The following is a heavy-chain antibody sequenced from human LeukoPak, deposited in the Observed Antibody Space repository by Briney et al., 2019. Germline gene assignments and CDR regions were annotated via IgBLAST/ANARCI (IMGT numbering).Heavy chain of an antibody. CDR3: ARVCYDSSRQDAFDI. V-gene: IGHV3-48*04. D-gene: IGHD3-22*01. CDR2: ISSSSSTI. Sequence: GGSLRLSCAASGFTFSSYSMNWVRQAPGKGLEWVSYISSSSSTIYYADSVKGRFTISRDNAKNSLYLQMNSLRAEDTAVYYCARVCYDSSRQDAFDIWGQGTMVTVSS. CDR1: GFTFSSYS. J-gene: IGHJ3*02.